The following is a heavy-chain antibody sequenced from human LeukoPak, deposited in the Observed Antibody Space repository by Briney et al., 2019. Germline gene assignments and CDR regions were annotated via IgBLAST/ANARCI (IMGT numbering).Heavy chain of an antibody. Sequence: SVKVSCKASGCTFTGYYMHWVRQAPGQGLEWMGWINPNRGGTNYAKKFKGRVTTTRETSISTAYMELSRLRSDDTAVYYCARLYDILTGYYDDYWGQGTLVTVSS. CDR2: INPNRGGT. D-gene: IGHD3-9*01. V-gene: IGHV1-2*02. J-gene: IGHJ4*02. CDR3: ARLYDILTGYYDDY. CDR1: GCTFTGYY.